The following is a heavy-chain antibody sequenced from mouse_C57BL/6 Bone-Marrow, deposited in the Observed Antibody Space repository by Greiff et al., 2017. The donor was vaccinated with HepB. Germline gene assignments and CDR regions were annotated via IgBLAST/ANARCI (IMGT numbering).Heavy chain of an antibody. Sequence: QVQLQQPGAELVRPGSSVKLSCKASGYTFTSYWMDWVKQRPGQGLEWIGNIYPSDSETHYNQKFKDKATLNVDKSSSTAYMQLSSLTSEDSAVYYCARGYYGSLYYFDDWGQGTTLTVSS. D-gene: IGHD1-1*01. V-gene: IGHV1-61*01. J-gene: IGHJ2*01. CDR3: ARGYYGSLYYFDD. CDR1: GYTFTSYW. CDR2: IYPSDSET.